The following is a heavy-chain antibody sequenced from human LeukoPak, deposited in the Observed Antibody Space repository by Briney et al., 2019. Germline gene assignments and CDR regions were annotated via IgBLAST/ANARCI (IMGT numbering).Heavy chain of an antibody. CDR3: ASGRQLGY. D-gene: IGHD6-13*01. J-gene: IGHJ4*02. Sequence: GGSLSLSCAASGFTFSNYWMSWVGQAPGKGREGVANIKEDGSEKYYVDSVKGRFTISRDNARNSLYLQMNSLRAEDTAVYYCASGRQLGYWGQGTLVTVSS. CDR2: IKEDGSEK. CDR1: GFTFSNYW. V-gene: IGHV3-7*01.